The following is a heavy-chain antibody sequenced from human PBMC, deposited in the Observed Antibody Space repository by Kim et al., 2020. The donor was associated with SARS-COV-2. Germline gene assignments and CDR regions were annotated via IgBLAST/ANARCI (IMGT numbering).Heavy chain of an antibody. CDR3: ARVGSGSSPFDS. D-gene: IGHD1-26*01. J-gene: IGHJ4*02. V-gene: IGHV1-2*02. Sequence: ASVKDSCKASGYTFTGYYMHWVRQAPGQGLEWMGWINPNTGGTNYAQKFQGRVSMTRDTSIRTAYMELSSLRSDDTAVYFCARVGSGSSPFDSWGQGTLVTVSS. CDR1: GYTFTGYY. CDR2: INPNTGGT.